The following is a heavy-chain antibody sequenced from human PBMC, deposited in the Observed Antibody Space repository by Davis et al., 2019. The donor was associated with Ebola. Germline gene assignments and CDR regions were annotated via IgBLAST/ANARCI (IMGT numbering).Heavy chain of an antibody. J-gene: IGHJ5*02. Sequence: AASVKVSCKASGGTFSSYAISWVRQAPGQGLEWMGGIIPIFGTANYAQKFQGRVTITADKSTSTAYMELSSLRSEDTAVYYCARDAYSSSWYGGWFDPWGQGTLVTVSS. CDR3: ARDAYSSSWYGGWFDP. CDR1: GGTFSSYA. V-gene: IGHV1-69*06. CDR2: IIPIFGTA. D-gene: IGHD6-13*01.